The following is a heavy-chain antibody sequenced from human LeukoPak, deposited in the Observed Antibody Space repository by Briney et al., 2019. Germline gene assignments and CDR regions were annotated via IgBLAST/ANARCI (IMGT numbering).Heavy chain of an antibody. CDR2: MNPINGNT. Sequence: ASVKVSCKASGFTFTSYDINWVRQATGQGLEWMGWMNPINGNTGYAQKFQGRVTMTRDTSISTAYMELRSLRSDDTAVYYCVRDGEGVAISVNYWFDPWGQGTLVTASS. CDR3: VRDGEGVAISVNYWFDP. D-gene: IGHD3-10*01. CDR1: GFTFTSYD. V-gene: IGHV1-8*01. J-gene: IGHJ5*02.